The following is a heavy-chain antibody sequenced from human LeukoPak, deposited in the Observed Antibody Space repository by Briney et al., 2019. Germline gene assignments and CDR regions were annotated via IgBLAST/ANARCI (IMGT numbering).Heavy chain of an antibody. CDR2: ISGSVGSA. V-gene: IGHV3-23*01. Sequence: GGSLRLSCAASGFTFSSYTMSWVRQAPGKGLEWVSGISGSVGSAYYADSVKGRFTISRDNSKNTLYLQMNSLRAEDTAVYYCAKDHYPVVPASNDYFDYWGQGTLVTVSS. CDR3: AKDHYPVVPASNDYFDY. J-gene: IGHJ4*02. D-gene: IGHD2-2*01. CDR1: GFTFSSYT.